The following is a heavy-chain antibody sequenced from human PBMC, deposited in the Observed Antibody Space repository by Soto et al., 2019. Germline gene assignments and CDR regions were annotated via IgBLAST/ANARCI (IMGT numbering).Heavy chain of an antibody. CDR1: GFTFSSYG. Sequence: GGSLRLSCAASGFTFSSYGMHWVRQAPGKGLEWVAVIWYDGSNKYYADSVKGRFTISRDNSKNTLYLQMNSLRAEDTAVYYCAREAGIAAAGTQTELKYYYYGMDVWGQGTTVTVSS. V-gene: IGHV3-33*01. D-gene: IGHD6-13*01. CDR2: IWYDGSNK. CDR3: AREAGIAAAGTQTELKYYYYGMDV. J-gene: IGHJ6*02.